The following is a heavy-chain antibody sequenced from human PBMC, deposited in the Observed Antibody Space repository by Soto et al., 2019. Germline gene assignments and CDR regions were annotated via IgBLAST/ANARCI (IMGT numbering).Heavy chain of an antibody. J-gene: IGHJ4*02. CDR2: ISSSSSYT. V-gene: IGHV3-11*03. D-gene: IGHD6-13*01. CDR1: GFTFSDYY. Sequence: GGSLRLSCAASGFTFSDYYMSWIRQAPGKGLEWVSYISSSSSYTNYADSVKGRFTISRDNAKNSLYLQMNSLRAEDTAVYYCARSSNSIAAAGTGFDYWGQGTLVTVSS. CDR3: ARSSNSIAAAGTGFDY.